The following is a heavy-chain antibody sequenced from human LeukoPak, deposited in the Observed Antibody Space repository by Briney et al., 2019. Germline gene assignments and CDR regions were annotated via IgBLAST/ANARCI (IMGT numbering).Heavy chain of an antibody. J-gene: IGHJ4*02. D-gene: IGHD3-22*01. CDR1: GFTFSSYS. Sequence: GGSLRLSCAASGFTFSSYSMNWVRQAPGKGLEWVSYISSGSSTIYYANSVKGRFTISRDNAKKSLYLQLNSLRDADTAVYYCARVDYDSSGYYFGYWGQGTLVTVYS. V-gene: IGHV3-48*02. CDR2: ISSGSSTI. CDR3: ARVDYDSSGYYFGY.